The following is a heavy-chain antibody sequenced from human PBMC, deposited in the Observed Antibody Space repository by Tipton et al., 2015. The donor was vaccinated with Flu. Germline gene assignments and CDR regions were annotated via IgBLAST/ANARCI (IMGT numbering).Heavy chain of an antibody. CDR3: ASHPSSTRGY. V-gene: IGHV4-38-2*01. CDR2: IYHSGST. Sequence: LRLSCAVSGYSISSGYYWGWIRQPPGKGLEWIGSIYHSGSTYYNPSLKSRVTISVDTSKNQFSLKLSSVTVADTAVYYCASHPSSTRGYWGQGTLVTVSS. J-gene: IGHJ4*02. CDR1: GYSISSGYY. D-gene: IGHD6-13*01.